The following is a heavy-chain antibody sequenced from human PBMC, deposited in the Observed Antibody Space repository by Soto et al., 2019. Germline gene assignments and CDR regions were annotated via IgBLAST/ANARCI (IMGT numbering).Heavy chain of an antibody. Sequence: SVRFSCRAAGYAFTSYYMHWVRQAPGQGLEWMGIINPSGGSTSYAQKFQGRVTMTRDTSTSTVYMELSSLRSEDTAVYYCARDPMVRGVIISMDVWGQGTTVTVSS. J-gene: IGHJ6*02. V-gene: IGHV1-46*01. CDR3: ARDPMVRGVIISMDV. D-gene: IGHD3-10*01. CDR1: GYAFTSYY. CDR2: INPSGGST.